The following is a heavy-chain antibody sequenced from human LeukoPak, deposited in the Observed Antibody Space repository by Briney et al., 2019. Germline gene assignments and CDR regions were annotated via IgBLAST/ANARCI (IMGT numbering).Heavy chain of an antibody. CDR3: AKKGDVWRGRRGNWFDP. CDR2: ISGSGGST. CDR1: GFTFSSYA. J-gene: IGHJ5*02. D-gene: IGHD3-16*01. Sequence: GGSLRLSCAASGFTFSSYAMSWVRQAPGKGLEWVSAISGSGGSTYYADSVKGRFTISRDNSKNTLYLQMNSLRAEDTAVYYCAKKGDVWRGRRGNWFDPWGQGTLVTVSS. V-gene: IGHV3-23*01.